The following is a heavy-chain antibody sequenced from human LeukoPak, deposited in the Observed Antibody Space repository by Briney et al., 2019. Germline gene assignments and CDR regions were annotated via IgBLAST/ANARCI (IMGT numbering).Heavy chain of an antibody. J-gene: IGHJ3*01. D-gene: IGHD2-15*01. CDR2: ISAYNGNT. CDR1: CCTHINCR. V-gene: IGHV1-18*01. Sequence: ASVKVSCKATCCTHINCRISSVRQAPGQGLEWMGWISAYNGNTNHAQKVQGRVTMTTDTSTSTAYMELRRLRADDTAVYYCATLSSGSCVPDACVCWVQGTMVTVSS. CDR3: ATLSSGSCVPDACVC.